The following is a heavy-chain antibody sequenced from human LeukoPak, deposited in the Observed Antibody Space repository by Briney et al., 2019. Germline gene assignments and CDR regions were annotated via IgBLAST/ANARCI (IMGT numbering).Heavy chain of an antibody. CDR3: AKDQDPYYYDSSGYYSVDY. Sequence: GGSLRLSCAASGFTFSSYGMHWVRQAPGKGLEWVAVISYDGSNKYYADSVKGRFTISRDNSKNTLYLQMNSLRAEDTAVYYCAKDQDPYYYDSSGYYSVDYWGQGTLVTVSS. CDR2: ISYDGSNK. CDR1: GFTFSSYG. D-gene: IGHD3-22*01. V-gene: IGHV3-30*18. J-gene: IGHJ4*02.